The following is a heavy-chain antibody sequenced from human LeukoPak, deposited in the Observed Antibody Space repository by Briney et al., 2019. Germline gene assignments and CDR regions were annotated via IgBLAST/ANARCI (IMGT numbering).Heavy chain of an antibody. V-gene: IGHV3-53*01. CDR2: IYGGGNI. CDR3: ARGAGYNYPYYFDY. J-gene: IGHJ4*02. Sequence: TGGSRRLSCAASGFTVSSNYMNWVRQAPGKGLEWVSVIYGGGNIYYAYSVMGRFTISSDNSNNTLYLQMNSLRAEDTAVYYCARGAGYNYPYYFDYWGQGTLDTVSS. D-gene: IGHD5-24*01. CDR1: GFTVSSNY.